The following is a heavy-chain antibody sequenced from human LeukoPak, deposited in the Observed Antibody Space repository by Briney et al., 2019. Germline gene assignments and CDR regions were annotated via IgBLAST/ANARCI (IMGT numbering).Heavy chain of an antibody. Sequence: GGSLRLSCAASGLAFSAYEMHWVRQAPRKGLVWVSRISTDGYTTDYADFVQGRFTASRDNTKNTWSLEMNSLRAEDTAVYYCVVGGSPGYWGQGTLVTVSS. CDR1: GLAFSAYE. CDR2: ISTDGYTT. J-gene: IGHJ4*02. V-gene: IGHV3-74*01. CDR3: VVGGSPGY. D-gene: IGHD2-15*01.